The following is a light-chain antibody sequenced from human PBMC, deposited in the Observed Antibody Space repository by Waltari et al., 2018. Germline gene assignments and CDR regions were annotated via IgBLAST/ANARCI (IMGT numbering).Light chain of an antibody. V-gene: IGKV4-1*01. J-gene: IGKJ5*01. Sequence: DIVLTQSPDSLAVPLGERATINCKSSQSLLSSFNSKTYIAWYQQKPGQPPKLLINWASARGSGVPERFSGSGSETDFTLTISSLQAEDVAVYYCHHYYIPPLTFGQGTRLDIK. CDR1: QSLLSSFNSKTY. CDR2: WAS. CDR3: HHYYIPPLT.